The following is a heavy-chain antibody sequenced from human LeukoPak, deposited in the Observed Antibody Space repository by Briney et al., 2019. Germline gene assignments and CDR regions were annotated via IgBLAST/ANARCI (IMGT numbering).Heavy chain of an antibody. J-gene: IGHJ4*02. CDR1: GFTVSSNY. D-gene: IGHD3-22*01. Sequence: QSGGSLRLSCAASGFTVSSNYMSWVRQAPGKGLEWVSVIYSGGSTYYADSVKGRFTISRDNSKNTLYLQMNSLRAEDTAVYYCASPGAHYYDSGGYYPILGYWGQGTLVTVSS. CDR2: IYSGGST. CDR3: ASPGAHYYDSGGYYPILGY. V-gene: IGHV3-66*01.